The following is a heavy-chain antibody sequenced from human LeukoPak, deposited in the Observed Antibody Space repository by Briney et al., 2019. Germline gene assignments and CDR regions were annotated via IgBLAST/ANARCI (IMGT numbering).Heavy chain of an antibody. CDR1: GGSISSYY. CDR2: IYTSGST. Sequence: PSETLSLTCTVSGGSISSYYWSWIRQPAGKGLEWIGRIYTSGSTNYNPSLKSRVTMSVDTSKNQFSLKLSSVTAADTAVYYCARGGNVAVAATETYYYYMDVWGKGTTVTVPS. J-gene: IGHJ6*03. CDR3: ARGGNVAVAATETYYYYMDV. V-gene: IGHV4-4*07. D-gene: IGHD2-15*01.